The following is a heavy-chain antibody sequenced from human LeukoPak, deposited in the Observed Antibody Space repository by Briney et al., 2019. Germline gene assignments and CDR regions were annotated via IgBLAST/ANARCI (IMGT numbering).Heavy chain of an antibody. CDR1: GYTFTSYY. Sequence: ASVKVSCKASGYTFTSYYMHWVRQAPGQGLEWMGIINPSGGSTSYAQKFQGRVTMTRDTSTSTVYMELSSLRSEDTAVYYCAGDSPRPLDAFDIWGQGTMGTVSS. J-gene: IGHJ3*02. CDR2: INPSGGST. V-gene: IGHV1-46*01. CDR3: AGDSPRPLDAFDI.